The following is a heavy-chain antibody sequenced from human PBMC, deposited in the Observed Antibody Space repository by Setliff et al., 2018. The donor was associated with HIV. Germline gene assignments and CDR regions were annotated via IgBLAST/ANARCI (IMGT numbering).Heavy chain of an antibody. CDR2: IIPIFGST. V-gene: IGHV1-69*13. D-gene: IGHD3-10*01. Sequence: SVKVSCKASGGTFASHDINWVRQATGQGLEWMGGIIPIFGSTKYAQKFQDRVTITADESTYTAEMELSSLRSEDTAVYYCARDDHYYDLGSILSDWYFDLWGRGTLVTVSS. CDR3: ARDDHYYDLGSILSDWYFDL. CDR1: GGTFASHD. J-gene: IGHJ2*01.